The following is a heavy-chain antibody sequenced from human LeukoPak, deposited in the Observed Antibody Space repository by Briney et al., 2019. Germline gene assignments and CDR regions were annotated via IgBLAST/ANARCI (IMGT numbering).Heavy chain of an antibody. CDR2: IYHSGGT. CDR1: GGSISSSNW. D-gene: IGHD3-9*01. CDR3: ARDGGDILTGYAFDI. Sequence: SGTLSLTCAVSGGSISSSNWWSWVRQPPGKGLEWIGEIYHSGGTNYNPSLKSRVTISVDKSKNQFSLKLSSVTAADTAVYYCARDGGDILTGYAFDIWGQGTMVTVSS. J-gene: IGHJ3*02. V-gene: IGHV4-4*02.